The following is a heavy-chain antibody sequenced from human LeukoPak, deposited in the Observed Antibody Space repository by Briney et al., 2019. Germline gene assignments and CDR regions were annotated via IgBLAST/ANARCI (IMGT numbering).Heavy chain of an antibody. CDR3: ARGVAPMQMAVMGGLDN. D-gene: IGHD2-2*01. CDR1: GYTFSNYF. J-gene: IGHJ4*02. CDR2: INPDGGST. Sequence: ASVKVSCKASGYTFSNYFIHWVRQAPGQGLEWMGIINPDGGSTSYAQRFQGRVSMTRDTSTSTAYMELSSLRSEDTAVYYCARGVAPMQMAVMGGLDNWGQGTLVTVSS. V-gene: IGHV1-46*01.